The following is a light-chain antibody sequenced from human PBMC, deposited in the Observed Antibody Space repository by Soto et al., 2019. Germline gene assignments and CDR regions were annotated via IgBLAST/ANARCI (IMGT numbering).Light chain of an antibody. CDR2: DES. J-gene: IGKJ5*01. CDR1: QSIGPA. Sequence: EIVLTQSPATLSLSPVERAPLSCRASQSIGPAIAWYQQKTGQAPRLLIYDESNRATGIPDRLSGSGSGTDLNLTISRLEPEDFAVYYCQKRSNWPITFGQGTRLEIK. CDR3: QKRSNWPIT. V-gene: IGKV3-11*01.